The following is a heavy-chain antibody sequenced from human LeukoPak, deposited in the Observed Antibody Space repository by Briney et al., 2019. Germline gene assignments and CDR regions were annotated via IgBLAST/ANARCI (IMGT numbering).Heavy chain of an antibody. V-gene: IGHV3-21*01. CDR1: GFTFSSYS. CDR2: ISSSSNYI. CDR3: ARAPRVVTAISVGVNFEY. Sequence: PGGSLRLSCAASGFTFSSYSMNWVRQAPGKGLEWVSSISSSSNYIYYADSVKGRFTISRDNAKNSLNLQMNSLRAEDTAVYYCARAPRVVTAISVGVNFEYWGQGTLVTVSS. D-gene: IGHD2-21*02. J-gene: IGHJ4*02.